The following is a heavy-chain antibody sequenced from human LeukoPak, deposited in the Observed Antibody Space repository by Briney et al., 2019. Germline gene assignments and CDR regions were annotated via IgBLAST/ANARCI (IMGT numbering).Heavy chain of an antibody. Sequence: GASVKVSCKASGYTFTSYDINWVRQATGQGLEWMGWMNPNSGNTGYAQKFQGRVTMTRNTSISTAYMELSSLRSEDTAVYYCARGDYYDFWSGYYTQPHWFDPWGQGTLVTVSS. CDR1: GYTFTSYD. J-gene: IGHJ5*02. D-gene: IGHD3-3*01. V-gene: IGHV1-8*01. CDR3: ARGDYYDFWSGYYTQPHWFDP. CDR2: MNPNSGNT.